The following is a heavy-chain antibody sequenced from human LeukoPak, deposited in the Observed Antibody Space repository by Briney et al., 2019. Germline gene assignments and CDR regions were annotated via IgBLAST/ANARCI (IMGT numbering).Heavy chain of an antibody. D-gene: IGHD3-10*01. V-gene: IGHV5-10-1*01. Sequence: GESLRISCQGSGYSFTSYWITWVRQMPGKGLEWMGMIAPTDSYTNYSPSFQGHVTISVDKSISTAYLQWSSLKASDTAMYFRASGSGTYSPDYWGQGTLVTVSS. CDR3: ASGSGTYSPDY. CDR1: GYSFTSYW. J-gene: IGHJ4*02. CDR2: IAPTDSYT.